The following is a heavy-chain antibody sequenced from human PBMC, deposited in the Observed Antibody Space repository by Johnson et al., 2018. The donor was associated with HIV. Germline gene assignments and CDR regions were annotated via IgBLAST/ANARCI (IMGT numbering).Heavy chain of an antibody. CDR2: ISYDGSNK. V-gene: IGHV3-30*04. D-gene: IGHD3-22*01. CDR3: ARQNYYDSSGQGGGLDI. J-gene: IGHJ3*02. Sequence: VQVVESGGGVVQPGRSLRLSCAASGFTFSSYAMHWVRQAPGKGLEWVAVISYDGSNKYYADSVKGRFTISRDNSKNTLYLQMNSLRAEDTALYYCARQNYYDSSGQGGGLDIWGQGTMVTVSS. CDR1: GFTFSSYA.